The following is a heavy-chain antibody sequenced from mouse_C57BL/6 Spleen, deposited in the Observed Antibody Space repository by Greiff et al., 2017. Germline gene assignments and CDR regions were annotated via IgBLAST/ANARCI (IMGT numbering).Heavy chain of an antibody. V-gene: IGHV1-69*01. CDR3: ARVKTAQATAN. CDR1: GYTFTSYW. D-gene: IGHD3-2*02. J-gene: IGHJ2*01. Sequence: VQLQQPGAELVMPGASVKLSCKASGYTFTSYWMHWVKQRPGQGLEWIGEIDPSDSYTNYNQKFKGQSTLTVDQSSSTAYMQLSSLTSEDSAVYYCARVKTAQATANGGKGPHRPASS. CDR2: IDPSDSYT.